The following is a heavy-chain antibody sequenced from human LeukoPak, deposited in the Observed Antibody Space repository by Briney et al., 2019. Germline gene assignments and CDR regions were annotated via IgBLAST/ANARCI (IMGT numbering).Heavy chain of an antibody. J-gene: IGHJ4*02. D-gene: IGHD2-15*01. V-gene: IGHV4-4*07. CDR1: GGSMNDYY. CDR2: IYANGAT. CDR3: ARLYCRGGNCYSYFDS. Sequence: PSETLSLTCTVSGGSMNDYYWYWIRQPAGKGLECIGRIYANGATNYNASLKSRITRSVDTSKTQFSLTLNSVTAADSALYYCARLYCRGGNCYSYFDSWGRGTLVTVSS.